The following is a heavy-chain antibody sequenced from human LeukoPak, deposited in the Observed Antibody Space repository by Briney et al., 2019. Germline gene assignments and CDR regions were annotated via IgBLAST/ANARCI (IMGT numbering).Heavy chain of an antibody. Sequence: PSETLSLTCTVSGGSISSSSYYWGWIRQPPGKGLEWIGSIYYSGSTYYNPSLKSRVTISVDTSKNQFSLKLSSVTAADTAVYYCARAGGYDFWSGYFIGSPRYYYMDVWGKGTTVTVSS. CDR3: ARAGGYDFWSGYFIGSPRYYYMDV. CDR1: GGSISSSSYY. V-gene: IGHV4-39*07. CDR2: IYYSGST. J-gene: IGHJ6*03. D-gene: IGHD3-3*01.